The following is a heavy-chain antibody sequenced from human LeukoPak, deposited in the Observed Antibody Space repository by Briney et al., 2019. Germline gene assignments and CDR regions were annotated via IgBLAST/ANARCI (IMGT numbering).Heavy chain of an antibody. CDR1: GFTFSSYG. CDR3: AKGYYDSSGYYSYLDY. Sequence: GGSLRLSCAASGFTFSSYGMHWVRQAPGKGLEWVAVISYDGSNKYYADSVKGRLTISRDNSKNTLYLQMNSLRAEDTAVYYCAKGYYDSSGYYSYLDYWGQGTLVTVSS. V-gene: IGHV3-30*18. D-gene: IGHD3-22*01. J-gene: IGHJ4*02. CDR2: ISYDGSNK.